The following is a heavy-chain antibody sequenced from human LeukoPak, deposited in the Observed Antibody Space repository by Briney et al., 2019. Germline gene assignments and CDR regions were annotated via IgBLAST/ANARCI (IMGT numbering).Heavy chain of an antibody. J-gene: IGHJ4*02. V-gene: IGHV3-48*04. CDR3: ASELNYYDSSGPSGY. CDR2: ISSSSSTI. CDR1: GFTLRSYT. Sequence: GGSLRLSCAASGFTLRSYTMNWVRQAPGKGLEWVSSISSSSSTIYYADSVKGRFTVSRDNAKNSLYLQMNSLRAEDTAVYYCASELNYYDSSGPSGYWGQGTLVTVSS. D-gene: IGHD3-22*01.